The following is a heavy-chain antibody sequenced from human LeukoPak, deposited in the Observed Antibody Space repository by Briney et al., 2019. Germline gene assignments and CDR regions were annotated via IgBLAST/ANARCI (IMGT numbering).Heavy chain of an antibody. Sequence: SQTLSLTRAISGDSVSSNSAGWNWIRQSPSRGLEWLGRTYCKSKRYNDYAVYVKSRIVINPDTSKNQFSLQLRSVTPEDTAVYYCAREEDCTVTKCDGKVYFDYWSQGTLVTVSS. J-gene: IGHJ4*02. CDR2: TYCKSKRYN. CDR3: AREEDCTVTKCDGKVYFDY. V-gene: IGHV6-1*01. D-gene: IGHD2-8*02. CDR1: GDSVSSNSAG.